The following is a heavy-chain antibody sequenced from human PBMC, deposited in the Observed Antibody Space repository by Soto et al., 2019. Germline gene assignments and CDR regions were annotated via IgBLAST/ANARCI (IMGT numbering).Heavy chain of an antibody. D-gene: IGHD3-3*01. CDR3: ARESLEWLLSYNNNWFDP. CDR1: GYTFTSYD. J-gene: IGHJ5*02. Sequence: ASVKVSCKASGYTFTSYDINWVRQATGQGLEWMGWMNPNSGNTGYAQKFQGRVTMTRNTSISTAYMELSSLRSEDTAVYYCARESLEWLLSYNNNWFDPWGQGTLVTVSS. CDR2: MNPNSGNT. V-gene: IGHV1-8*01.